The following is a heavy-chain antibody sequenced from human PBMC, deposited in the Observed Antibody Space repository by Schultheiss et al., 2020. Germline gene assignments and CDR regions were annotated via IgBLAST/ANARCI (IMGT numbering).Heavy chain of an antibody. Sequence: GGSLRLSCAASGFTFSSYAMHWVRQAPGKGLEWVAVISYDGSNKYYADSVKGRFTISRDNSKNTLYLQMNSLRAEDTAVYYCARDPVTRVPIQYYFDYWGQGTLVTVSS. V-gene: IGHV3-30-3*01. D-gene: IGHD4-17*01. J-gene: IGHJ4*02. CDR2: ISYDGSNK. CDR3: ARDPVTRVPIQYYFDY. CDR1: GFTFSSYA.